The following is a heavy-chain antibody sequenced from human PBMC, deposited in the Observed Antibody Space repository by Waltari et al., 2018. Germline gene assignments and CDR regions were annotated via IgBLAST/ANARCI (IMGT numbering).Heavy chain of an antibody. CDR1: GYTFTSSG. V-gene: IGHV1-18*01. J-gene: IGHJ4*02. CDR2: ISAYNGNT. CDR3: ARGPLDDYGDYKLDY. D-gene: IGHD4-17*01. Sequence: QVQLVQSGAEVQKPGASVKVSCKASGYTFTSSGISWWRQAPGQGLEWMGWISAYNGNTNYAQKLQGRVTMTTDTSTSTAYMELRSLRSDDTAVYYCARGPLDDYGDYKLDYWGQGTLVTVSS.